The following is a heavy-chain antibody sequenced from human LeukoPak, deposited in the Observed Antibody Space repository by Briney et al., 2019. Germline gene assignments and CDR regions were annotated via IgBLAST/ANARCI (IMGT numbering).Heavy chain of an antibody. CDR1: GGSFSSGDYY. Sequence: SQTLSLTCTVSGGSFSSGDYYWRWLRQPPGKGLEWIGYIYYSGSTYHNPSLKKRLNLSVDASKKQFSLKLSSVTAADTAVYYCARDKYDSSGYYQGWVDPWGQGTLVTVSS. J-gene: IGHJ5*02. V-gene: IGHV4-30-4*01. CDR2: IYYSGST. CDR3: ARDKYDSSGYYQGWVDP. D-gene: IGHD3-22*01.